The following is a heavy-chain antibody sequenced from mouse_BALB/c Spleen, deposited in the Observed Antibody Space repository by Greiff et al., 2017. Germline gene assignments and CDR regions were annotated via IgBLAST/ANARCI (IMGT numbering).Heavy chain of an antibody. D-gene: IGHD1-1*01. CDR1: GYSITSDYA. CDR3: ARIPYYYGSSYFDY. J-gene: IGHJ2*01. V-gene: IGHV3-2*02. CDR2: ISYSGST. Sequence: EVMLVESGPGLVKPSQSLSLTCTVTGYSITSDYAWNWIRQFPGNKLEWMGYISYSGSTSYNPSLKSRISITRDTSKNQFFLQLNSVTTEDTATYYCARIPYYYGSSYFDYWGQGTTLTVSS.